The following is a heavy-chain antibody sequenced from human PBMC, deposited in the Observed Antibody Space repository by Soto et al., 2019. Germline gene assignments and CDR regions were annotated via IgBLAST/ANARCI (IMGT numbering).Heavy chain of an antibody. D-gene: IGHD4-17*01. V-gene: IGHV3-30*18. J-gene: IGHJ6*02. Sequence: QVQLVESGGGEGQPGRSLTISWAGSGFTFSTYCMHWVRQTPGKGLEWGAGILYDGTNKFYSDSVKGRFTISRDNFKNTLTLQMNSLRADDTAVYSCAKDLQSYGDYDYYCYGMDVWGLGTRVTVSS. CDR2: ILYDGTNK. CDR3: AKDLQSYGDYDYYCYGMDV. CDR1: GFTFSTYC.